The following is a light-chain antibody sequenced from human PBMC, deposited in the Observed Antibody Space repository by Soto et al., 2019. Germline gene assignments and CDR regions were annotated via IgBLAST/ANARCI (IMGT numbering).Light chain of an antibody. Sequence: EIMLTQSPDTLSLSPGNRATLSCRANQSVSTYLAWYQQKPGQPPRLLIYDASNRATGIPARFSGSGSGTYFTLTISSPEPEDFAVYYCQQRSNWPPTFGQGTKVEIK. V-gene: IGKV3-11*01. CDR3: QQRSNWPPT. J-gene: IGKJ1*01. CDR2: DAS. CDR1: QSVSTY.